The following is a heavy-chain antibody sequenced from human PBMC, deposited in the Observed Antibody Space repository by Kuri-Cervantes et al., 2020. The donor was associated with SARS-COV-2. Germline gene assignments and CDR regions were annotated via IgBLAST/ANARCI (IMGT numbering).Heavy chain of an antibody. Sequence: SETLSLTCTVSGGSISSGSYYWSWIRQPAGKGLEWIGRIYTSGSTNYNPSLKSRVTISVDTSKNQFSLKLSSVTAADTAVYYCARHHCVGNNCYMHFDLWGQGTLVTVSS. CDR1: GGSISSGSYY. CDR3: ARHHCVGNNCYMHFDL. J-gene: IGHJ4*02. V-gene: IGHV4-61*02. D-gene: IGHD2-2*02. CDR2: IYTSGST.